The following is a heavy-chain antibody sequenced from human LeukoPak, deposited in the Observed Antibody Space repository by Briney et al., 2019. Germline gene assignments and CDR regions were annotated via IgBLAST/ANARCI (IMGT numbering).Heavy chain of an antibody. Sequence: PGGSLRLSCAASGFTFSSYGVHWVRQAPGKGLDWVAFIQYDGTNKYYADSVKGRFTISRDNSKDTVYLQVNSLRPEDTAVYYCHVYYYDSSGHPSHWYFDLWGRGTLVTVSS. CDR1: GFTFSSYG. D-gene: IGHD3-22*01. V-gene: IGHV3-30*02. J-gene: IGHJ2*01. CDR2: IQYDGTNK. CDR3: HVYYYDSSGHPSHWYFDL.